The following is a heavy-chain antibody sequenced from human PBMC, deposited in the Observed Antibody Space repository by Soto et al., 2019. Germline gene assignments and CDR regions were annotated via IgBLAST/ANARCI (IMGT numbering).Heavy chain of an antibody. CDR1: GGTFRNHV. CDR2: IIPIIGTP. Sequence: GASVKVSCKASGGTFRNHVFNWVRQAPGQGLEWMGGIIPIIGTPNYAQKFQGRVTITADASTSTAYLEVSSLRSQDTAVYYCARDLEFRDGNISHLDYWGQGTLVTVSS. V-gene: IGHV1-69*13. J-gene: IGHJ4*02. CDR3: ARDLEFRDGNISHLDY. D-gene: IGHD3-10*01.